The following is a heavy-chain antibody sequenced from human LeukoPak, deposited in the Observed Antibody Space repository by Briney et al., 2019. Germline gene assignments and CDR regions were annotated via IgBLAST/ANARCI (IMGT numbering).Heavy chain of an antibody. CDR3: ARVGHTAMGYYYYYMDV. V-gene: IGHV4-30-2*01. Sequence: PSQTLSLTCAVSGGSISSGGYSWSWIRQPPGKGLEWIGYIYHSGSTYYNPSLKSRVTISVDRSKNQFSLRLSSVTAADTAVYYCARVGHTAMGYYYYYMDVWGKGTAVTVSS. CDR2: IYHSGST. J-gene: IGHJ6*03. D-gene: IGHD5-18*01. CDR1: GGSISSGGYS.